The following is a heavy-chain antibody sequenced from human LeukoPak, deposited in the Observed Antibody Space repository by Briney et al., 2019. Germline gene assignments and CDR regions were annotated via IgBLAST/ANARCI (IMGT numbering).Heavy chain of an antibody. J-gene: IGHJ4*02. CDR3: AKGSYDFWSGYYPFDY. V-gene: IGHV3-23*01. CDR1: GFTFSSYA. CDR2: ISGSGGST. Sequence: GGSLRLSCAASGFTFSSYAMSWVRQAPGKGLEWVSAISGSGGSTYYADSVKGRFTISRDNSKNTLYLRMNSLRAEDTAVYYCAKGSYDFWSGYYPFDYWGQGTLVTVSS. D-gene: IGHD3-3*01.